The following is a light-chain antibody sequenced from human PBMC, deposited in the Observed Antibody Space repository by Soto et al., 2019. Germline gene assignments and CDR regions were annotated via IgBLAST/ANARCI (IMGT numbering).Light chain of an antibody. V-gene: IGLV1-51*02. CDR2: QNN. CDR1: SSDMGNCA. CDR3: LARDTSLRAWM. J-gene: IGLJ3*02. Sequence: QSVLTQPPSVFAAPGQKVTVSCSGSSSDMGNCAVSWYQQLPGTAPKLVIYQNNKRPSGIPDRFSGSKSGTSATLGITGLWPEDWANYCYLARDTSLRAWMFAGGTKLTVL.